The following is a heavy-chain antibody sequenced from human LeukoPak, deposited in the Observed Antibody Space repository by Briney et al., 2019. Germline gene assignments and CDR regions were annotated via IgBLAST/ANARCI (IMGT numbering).Heavy chain of an antibody. CDR1: GVTGSNSY. Sequence: GGSLRLSCAVSGVTGSNSYMTWVRQAPGKGLEWVSVIYYDGTTKYVDSVRGRFTISRDNSKTTVYLQMNSLRVEDTAVYYCVRDRFLTGNFDYWGQGALVTVSS. J-gene: IGHJ4*02. V-gene: IGHV3-53*01. CDR2: IYYDGTT. CDR3: VRDRFLTGNFDY. D-gene: IGHD3-9*01.